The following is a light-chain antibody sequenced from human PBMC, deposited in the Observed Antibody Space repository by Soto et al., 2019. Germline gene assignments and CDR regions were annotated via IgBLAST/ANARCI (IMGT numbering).Light chain of an antibody. Sequence: EIVMTQSPATLSVSPGERATLSCRASQSVSSNLAWYQQKPGQAPRLLIYGASTRATGIPAGFSGSGSGTEFTLTISSLQSEDFAVYYCQQYNNGGTFGQGTKVEIK. J-gene: IGKJ1*01. CDR3: QQYNNGGT. CDR1: QSVSSN. CDR2: GAS. V-gene: IGKV3-15*01.